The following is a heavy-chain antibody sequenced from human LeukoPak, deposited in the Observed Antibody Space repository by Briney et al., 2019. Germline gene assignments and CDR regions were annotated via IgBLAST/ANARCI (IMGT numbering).Heavy chain of an antibody. CDR1: GFTFSSYE. D-gene: IGHD3-10*02. CDR2: ISSSGSTI. Sequence: GGSLRLSCAASGFTFSSYEMNWVRQAPGKGLGWVSYISSSGSTIYYADSVKGRFTISRDSAKNSLYLQMNSLRAEDTAVYYCAELGITMIGGVWGKGTTVTISS. CDR3: AELGITMIGGV. V-gene: IGHV3-48*03. J-gene: IGHJ6*04.